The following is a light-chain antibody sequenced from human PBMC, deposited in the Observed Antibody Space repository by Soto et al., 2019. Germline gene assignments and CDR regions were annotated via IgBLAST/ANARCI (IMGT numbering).Light chain of an antibody. V-gene: IGKV3-20*01. CDR2: GAS. CDR3: QQCGISTWP. J-gene: IGKJ1*01. CDR1: QSVSSSY. Sequence: EIVLTQSPGTLSLSPGERATLSCRASQSVSSSYLAWYQHKPGQAPRLLIYGASTRATGIPDRFSGSGSGTDFTLTISRLEPEDFAVYYCQQCGISTWPFGQGTKVDIK.